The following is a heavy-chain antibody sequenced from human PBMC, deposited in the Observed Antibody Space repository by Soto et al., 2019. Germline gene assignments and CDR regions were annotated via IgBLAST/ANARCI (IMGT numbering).Heavy chain of an antibody. CDR3: AKGKAGDDYYGMDV. CDR1: GFTFSSYG. J-gene: IGHJ6*02. D-gene: IGHD2-21*02. Sequence: QVQLVESGGGVVQPGRSLRLSCAASGFTFSSYGMHWVRQAPGKGLEWVAVISYDGSNKYYADSVKGRFTISRDNSKNTLYLQMNSLRAEDTAVYYCAKGKAGDDYYGMDVWGQGTTVTVSS. CDR2: ISYDGSNK. V-gene: IGHV3-30*18.